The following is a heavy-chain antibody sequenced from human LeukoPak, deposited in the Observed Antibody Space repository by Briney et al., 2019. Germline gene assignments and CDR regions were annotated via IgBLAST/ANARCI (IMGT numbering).Heavy chain of an antibody. CDR2: IYSGGST. V-gene: IGHV3-66*01. D-gene: IGHD3-22*01. J-gene: IGHJ4*02. CDR3: ARKSSGYYAVFDY. CDR1: GFTVSSNY. Sequence: GGSLRLSCAASGFTVSSNYMSWVRQAPGKGLEWVSVIYSGGSTYHADSVKGRFTISRDNSKNTLYLQMNGLRAEDTAVYYCARKSSGYYAVFDYWGQGTLVTVSS.